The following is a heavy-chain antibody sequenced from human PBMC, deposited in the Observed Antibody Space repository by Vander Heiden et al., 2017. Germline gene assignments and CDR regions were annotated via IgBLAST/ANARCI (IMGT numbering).Heavy chain of an antibody. V-gene: IGHV5-51*03. D-gene: IGHD2-2*01. J-gene: IGHJ3*02. Sequence: EVQLVQSGAELKKPGESLKMSCKGSGYNFTKYWIAWVRQMSGKGLEWMGMIYPGDSDTRYSPSFQGQVTISADKSISTAYMQWSSLKASDTAMYYCARLVGAAYCSTTTCYGGEHAFDIWGQGTMVTVSS. CDR3: ARLVGAAYCSTTTCYGGEHAFDI. CDR2: IYPGDSDT. CDR1: GYNFTKYW.